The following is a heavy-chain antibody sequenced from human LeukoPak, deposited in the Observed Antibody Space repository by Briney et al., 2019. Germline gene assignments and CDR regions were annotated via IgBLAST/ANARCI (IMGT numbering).Heavy chain of an antibody. V-gene: IGHV3-21*01. Sequence: GGSLRLSCAASGFTFSSYSFNWVRQAPGKGLEWVSSISSSSSYIYYADSVKGRFTISRDNAKNSLYLQMNSLRAEDTAVYYCARNLARIGVAPSSYYMDVWGKGTTVTVSS. D-gene: IGHD6-19*01. J-gene: IGHJ6*03. CDR2: ISSSSSYI. CDR3: ARNLARIGVAPSSYYMDV. CDR1: GFTFSSYS.